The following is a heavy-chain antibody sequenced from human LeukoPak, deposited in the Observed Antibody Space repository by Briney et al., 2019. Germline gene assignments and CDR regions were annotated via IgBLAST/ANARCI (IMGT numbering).Heavy chain of an antibody. CDR1: GYTFTGYY. Sequence: ASVKVSCKASGYTFTGYYMHWVRQAPGQGLEWMGRINPNSGGTNYAQKFQGRVTMTRDTSISTAYMELSRPRSDDTAVYYCARDSYDSSGYGYWGQGTLVTVSS. V-gene: IGHV1-2*06. D-gene: IGHD3-22*01. CDR2: INPNSGGT. J-gene: IGHJ4*02. CDR3: ARDSYDSSGYGY.